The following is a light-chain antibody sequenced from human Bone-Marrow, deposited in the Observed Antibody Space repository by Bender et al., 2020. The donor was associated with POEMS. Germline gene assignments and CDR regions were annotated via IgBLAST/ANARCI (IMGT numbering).Light chain of an antibody. J-gene: IGLJ2*01. V-gene: IGLV1-36*01. CDR1: SSNIGNHG. CDR3: SSYIPTSTLVV. CDR2: YDD. Sequence: QSVVTQPPSLSEAPRQRVTISCSGSSSNIGNHGVNWYQQLPGEAPKLLIYYDDLLTPGVSDRFSASKSGNKASLTISGLQAEDEADYYCSSYIPTSTLVVFGGGTKLTVL.